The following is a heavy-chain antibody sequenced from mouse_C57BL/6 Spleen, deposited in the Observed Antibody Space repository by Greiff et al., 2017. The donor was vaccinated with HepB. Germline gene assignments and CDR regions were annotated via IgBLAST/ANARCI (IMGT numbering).Heavy chain of an antibody. J-gene: IGHJ2*01. CDR1: GYAFSSSW. V-gene: IGHV1-82*01. D-gene: IGHD4-1*01. Sequence: QVQLKESGPELVKPGASVKISCKASGYAFSSSWMNWVKQRPGKGLEWIGRIYPGDGDTNYNGKFKGKATLTADKSSSTAYMQLSSLTSEDSAVYFCARNWEEDYWGQGTTLTVSS. CDR2: IYPGDGDT. CDR3: ARNWEEDY.